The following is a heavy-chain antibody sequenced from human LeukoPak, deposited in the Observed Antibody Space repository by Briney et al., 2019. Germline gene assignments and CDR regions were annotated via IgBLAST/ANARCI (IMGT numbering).Heavy chain of an antibody. D-gene: IGHD6-19*01. CDR2: IKQDGSEK. J-gene: IGHJ4*02. Sequence: GGSLRLSCAASGFTLSNYWMTWVRQAPGKGLEWVANIKQDGSEKHYGDSVEGRFTISRDNAKNSLYLEMNSLRAEDTAVYYCARERSSGWNDYWGQGTLVTVSS. CDR3: ARERSSGWNDY. V-gene: IGHV3-7*01. CDR1: GFTLSNYW.